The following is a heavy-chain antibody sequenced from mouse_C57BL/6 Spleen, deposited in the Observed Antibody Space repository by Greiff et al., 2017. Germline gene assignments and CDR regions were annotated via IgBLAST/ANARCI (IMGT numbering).Heavy chain of an antibody. CDR2: ISGGGGNT. CDR1: GFTFSSYT. Sequence: EVKLVESGGGLVKPGGSLKLSCAASGFTFSSYTMSWVRQTPEKRLEWVATISGGGGNTYYPDSGKGRFTISRDNAKNTLYLQMSSLRSEDTALYYCARQAYYWNYEGYYFDYWGQGTPPTGSS. CDR3: ARQAYYWNYEGYYFDY. V-gene: IGHV5-9*01. J-gene: IGHJ2*01. D-gene: IGHD2-10*01.